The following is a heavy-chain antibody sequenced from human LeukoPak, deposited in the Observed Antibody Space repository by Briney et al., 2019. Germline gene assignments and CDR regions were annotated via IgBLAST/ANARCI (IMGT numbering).Heavy chain of an antibody. J-gene: IGHJ3*02. CDR1: GFTFTSYA. D-gene: IGHD3-9*01. CDR3: ARSPDWLPRDAFDI. CDR2: INAGNGNT. V-gene: IGHV1-3*01. Sequence: ASVKVSCKASGFTFTSYAMHWVRQAPGQRLEWMGWINAGNGNTKYSQKFQGRVTITRDTSASTAYMELSSLRSEDTAVYYCARSPDWLPRDAFDIWGQGTMVTVSS.